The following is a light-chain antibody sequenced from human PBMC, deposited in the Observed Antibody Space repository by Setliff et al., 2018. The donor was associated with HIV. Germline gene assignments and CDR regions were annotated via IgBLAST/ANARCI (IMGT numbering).Light chain of an antibody. J-gene: IGLJ1*01. Sequence: QSALTQPASVSGPPGQSITISCTGTSGDVGRYNLVSWYQQQPGKPPKLMIYQASKRPSGVSNRFSGSKSGNTASLTISGLQAEDEADYYCCSNTGSNTYVFGTGTKVTV. CDR3: CSNTGSNTYV. CDR1: SGDVGRYNL. CDR2: QAS. V-gene: IGLV2-23*01.